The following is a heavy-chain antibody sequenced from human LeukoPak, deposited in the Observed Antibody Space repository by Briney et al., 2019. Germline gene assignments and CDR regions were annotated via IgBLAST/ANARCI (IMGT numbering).Heavy chain of an antibody. Sequence: SETLSLTCTVSGYSICSGYYWGWIRQPPGKGLEWIGSIYHSGSTYYNPSLKSRVTISVDRSKNQFSLKLSSVTAADTAVYYCASVTNYYDSSAISRGLMRGGNFDYWGQGTLVTVSS. V-gene: IGHV4-38-2*02. CDR1: GYSICSGYY. D-gene: IGHD3-22*01. J-gene: IGHJ4*02. CDR3: ASVTNYYDSSAISRGLMRGGNFDY. CDR2: IYHSGST.